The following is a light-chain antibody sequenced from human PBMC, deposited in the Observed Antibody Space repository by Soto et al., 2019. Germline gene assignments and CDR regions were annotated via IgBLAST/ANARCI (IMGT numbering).Light chain of an antibody. CDR3: AAWDDTLNGQWV. CDR1: SSNIGTNT. V-gene: IGLV1-44*01. J-gene: IGLJ3*02. Sequence: QAVLTQPPSASGTPGQRVTISCSGSSSNIGTNTVNWYQQLPGLAPKVLIYTNDQRPSGVPDRFSGSKSGTSASLVISGLQSEDEADYYCAAWDDTLNGQWVFGGGTKLTVL. CDR2: TND.